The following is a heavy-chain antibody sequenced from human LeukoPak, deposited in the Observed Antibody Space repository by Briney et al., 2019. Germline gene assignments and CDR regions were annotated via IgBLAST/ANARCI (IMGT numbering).Heavy chain of an antibody. D-gene: IGHD6-19*01. CDR1: GFTFSSCA. CDR3: ARVSSLAVAGFFDY. J-gene: IGHJ4*02. V-gene: IGHV3-7*01. CDR2: IKQDGSEK. Sequence: PGGSLRLSCAASGFTFSSCAMSWVRQAPGKGLEWVANIKQDGSEKDYVDSVKGRFTISRDNAKNSLYLQMNSLRAEDTAVYYCARVSSLAVAGFFDYWGQGILVTVSS.